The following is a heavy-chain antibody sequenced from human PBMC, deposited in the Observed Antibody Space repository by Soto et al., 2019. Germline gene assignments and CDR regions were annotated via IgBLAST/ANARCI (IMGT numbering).Heavy chain of an antibody. CDR2: INHSGST. Sequence: KASETLSLTCAVYGGSFSGYYWSWIRQPPGKGLEWIGEINHSGSTNYNPSLKSRVTISVDTSKNQFSLKLSSVTAADPAVYYCARAGDYYYYYYMDVWGKGTTVTVSS. CDR1: GGSFSGYY. D-gene: IGHD4-17*01. V-gene: IGHV4-34*01. CDR3: ARAGDYYYYYYMDV. J-gene: IGHJ6*03.